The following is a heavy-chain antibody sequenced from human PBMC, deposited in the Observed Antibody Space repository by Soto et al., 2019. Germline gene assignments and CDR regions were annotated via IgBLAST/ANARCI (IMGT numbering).Heavy chain of an antibody. V-gene: IGHV4-59*08. CDR1: GGSISAYY. CDR2: IHPGWGA. J-gene: IGHJ6*02. Sequence: SETLSLTCTISGGSISAYYWGWIRQPPGKGLEWIGYIHPGWGANYNPSLKSRVTISLDTSKTQISLELSPMTAADAALYYCVRQGFGALYGIVDVWGQGTTVTVSS. CDR3: VRQGFGALYGIVDV. D-gene: IGHD3-10*01.